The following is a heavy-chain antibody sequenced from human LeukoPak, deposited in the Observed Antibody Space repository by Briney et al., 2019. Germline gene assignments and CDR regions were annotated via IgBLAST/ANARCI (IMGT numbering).Heavy chain of an antibody. Sequence: PSETLSLTCTVSGGSISSYYWSCIRQPPGKGLEWIGYIYYSGSTNYNPSLKSRLTISVDASKNQFSLKLNSVTATDTAVYYCASLTTVTQGYFDSWGQGTLVTVSS. CDR2: IYYSGST. J-gene: IGHJ4*02. CDR3: ASLTTVTQGYFDS. V-gene: IGHV4-59*08. CDR1: GGSISSYY. D-gene: IGHD4-17*01.